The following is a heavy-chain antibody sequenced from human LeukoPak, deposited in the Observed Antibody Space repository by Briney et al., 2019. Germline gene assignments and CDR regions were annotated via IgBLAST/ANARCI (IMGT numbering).Heavy chain of an antibody. CDR1: GFTFSNHW. D-gene: IGHD3-3*01. J-gene: IGHJ4*02. CDR2: IKYDGSAT. CDR3: VSGSLQSGYNFDY. Sequence: GGSLRLSCAASGFTFSNHWMHWIRQVPGKGLVWVSHIKYDGSATNYADSVKGRFTISRGYAKNTLYLQMNSLRAEDTAVYYCVSGSLQSGYNFDYWGQGALVTVSS. V-gene: IGHV3-74*01.